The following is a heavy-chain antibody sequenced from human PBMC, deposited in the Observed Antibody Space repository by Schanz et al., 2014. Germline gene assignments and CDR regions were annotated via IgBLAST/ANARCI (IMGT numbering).Heavy chain of an antibody. CDR2: IKQDGSEK. CDR1: GFSFSNSW. CDR3: ARGVRIDY. D-gene: IGHD3-3*01. V-gene: IGHV3-7*01. Sequence: VQLVESGGGLVQPGGSLRLSCAASGFSFSNSWMSWVRQAPGKGLEWVANIKQDGSEKYYVDSVKGRFTISRDNAKNSLYLQMNSLTAEDTAVYYCARGVRIDYWGQGTLVTVSS. J-gene: IGHJ4*02.